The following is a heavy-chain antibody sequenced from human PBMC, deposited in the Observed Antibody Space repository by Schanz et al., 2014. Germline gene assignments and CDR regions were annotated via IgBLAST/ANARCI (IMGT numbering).Heavy chain of an antibody. CDR3: VRDYNWGFDN. Sequence: EVQLVESGGGLVQSGGSLRLSCAASGFSFSDYSMNWVRQAPGKGLEWISYIKISGDVFYTDSVKGRFTISRDNAKSSLYLQMSSLRDEGTAIYYCVRDYNWGFDNWGQGTLVTVSS. D-gene: IGHD7-27*01. CDR2: IKISGDV. V-gene: IGHV3-48*02. CDR1: GFSFSDYS. J-gene: IGHJ4*02.